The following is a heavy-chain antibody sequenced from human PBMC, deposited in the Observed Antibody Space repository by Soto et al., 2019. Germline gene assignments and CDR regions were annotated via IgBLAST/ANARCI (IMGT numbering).Heavy chain of an antibody. Sequence: QVQLVQSGAEVKKPGASVKVSCKASGYTFTSYGISWVRQAPGQGLEWMGWISAYNGNTNYAQKLQGRVTMTTDTSTRTAYMELRSLRSDDTAVYYCARMGGSWYGGYYYYGMDVWGQGTTVTVSS. D-gene: IGHD6-13*01. CDR3: ARMGGSWYGGYYYYGMDV. CDR2: ISAYNGNT. V-gene: IGHV1-18*01. CDR1: GYTFTSYG. J-gene: IGHJ6*02.